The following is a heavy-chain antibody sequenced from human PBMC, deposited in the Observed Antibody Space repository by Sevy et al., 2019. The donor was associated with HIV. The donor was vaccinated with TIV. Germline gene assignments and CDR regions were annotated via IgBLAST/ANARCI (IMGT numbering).Heavy chain of an antibody. CDR3: ARARSYAGFDP. CDR1: GGSISSYY. V-gene: IGHV4-59*13. J-gene: IGHJ5*02. D-gene: IGHD2-2*01. CDR2: IYYSGST. Sequence: SETLSLTCTVSGGSISSYYWSWIRQPPGKGLEWIWYIYYSGSTNYNPSLKSRVTISVDTSKNQFSLKLSSVTAADTAVYYCARARSYAGFDPWGQGTLVTVSS.